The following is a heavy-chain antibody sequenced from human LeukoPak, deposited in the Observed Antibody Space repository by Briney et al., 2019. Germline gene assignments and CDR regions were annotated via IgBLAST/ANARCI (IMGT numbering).Heavy chain of an antibody. CDR3: ARSRLIAAAGRGRNWFDP. D-gene: IGHD6-13*01. CDR1: GGSFSGYY. CDR2: INHSGST. V-gene: IGHV4-34*01. J-gene: IGHJ5*02. Sequence: SETLSLTCAVYGGSFSGYYWSWIRQPPGKGLEWIGEINHSGSTNHNPSLKSRVTVSVDTSKNQFSLKLSSVTAADTAVYYCARSRLIAAAGRGRNWFDPWGQGTLVTVSS.